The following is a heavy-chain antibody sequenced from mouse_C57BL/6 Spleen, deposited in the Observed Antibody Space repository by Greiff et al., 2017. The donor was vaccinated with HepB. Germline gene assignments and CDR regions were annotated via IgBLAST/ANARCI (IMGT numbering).Heavy chain of an antibody. CDR3: ARPWDDFDY. D-gene: IGHD4-1*01. J-gene: IGHJ2*01. CDR2: IDPEDGDT. Sequence: EVQLQESGAELVRPGASVTLSCTASGFTITDYYMHWVKQRTVQGLELIGRIDPEDGDTTYNQKFKGKARLTADKSSNTAYMELRSLTSEDTAVYYCARPWDDFDYWGQGTTLTVSS. V-gene: IGHV14-2*01. CDR1: GFTITDYY.